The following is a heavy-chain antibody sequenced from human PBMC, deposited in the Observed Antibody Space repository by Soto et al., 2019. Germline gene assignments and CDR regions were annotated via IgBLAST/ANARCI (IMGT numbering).Heavy chain of an antibody. CDR2: IIPIFGTA. D-gene: IGHD2-2*01. CDR1: GGTFSSYA. J-gene: IGHJ6*02. V-gene: IGHV1-69*13. Sequence: SVKVSCKASGGTFSSYAISWVRQAPGQGLEWMGGIIPIFGTANYAQKFQGRVTITADESTSTAYMGLTSLTYDDTAVYYCARDVSGPGATYVMDVWGQGTTVTVSS. CDR3: ARDVSGPGATYVMDV.